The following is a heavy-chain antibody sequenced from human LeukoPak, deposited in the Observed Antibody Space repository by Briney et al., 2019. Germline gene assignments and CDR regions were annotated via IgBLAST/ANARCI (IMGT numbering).Heavy chain of an antibody. CDR3: ARGITMVWGVTPQKFDP. V-gene: IGHV1-2*02. CDR1: GYTFTGDD. J-gene: IGHJ5*02. CDR2: INPNSGGT. D-gene: IGHD3-10*01. Sequence: ASVKVSCKASGYTFTGDDVHCVRQAPGQGLEWMGWINPNSGGTNYAQKFQGRVTMTRDTSISTAYMELSRLRSDDTAVYYCARGITMVWGVTPQKFDPWGQGSLVTVSS.